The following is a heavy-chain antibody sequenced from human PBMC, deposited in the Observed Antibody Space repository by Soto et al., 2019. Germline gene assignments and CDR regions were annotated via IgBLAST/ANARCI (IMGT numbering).Heavy chain of an antibody. Sequence: EVQLLESGGGLVQPGGSLRLSCAASGFTFSSYAMGWVRQAPGKGLEWVSTISSTADGTDYADSVKGRFTISRDNSKNTLYLQMSSRRAEDTAVYYCAQAISRERQIDYWGQGTLVTVSS. V-gene: IGHV3-23*01. D-gene: IGHD1-26*01. CDR3: AQAISRERQIDY. J-gene: IGHJ4*02. CDR2: ISSTADGT. CDR1: GFTFSSYA.